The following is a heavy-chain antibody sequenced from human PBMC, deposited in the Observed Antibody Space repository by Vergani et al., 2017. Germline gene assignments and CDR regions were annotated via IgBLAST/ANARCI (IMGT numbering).Heavy chain of an antibody. V-gene: IGHV4-34*01. CDR1: GGSFSGYY. CDR3: ARSTTVTTFYYYYYMDV. Sequence: QVQLQQWGAGLLKPSETLSLTCAVYGGSFSGYYWSWIRQPPGKGLEWIGEINHSGSTNYNPSLKSRVTILVDTSKNQFSLKLSSVTAADTAVYYCARSTTVTTFYYYYYMDVWGKGTTVTVSS. CDR2: INHSGST. J-gene: IGHJ6*03. D-gene: IGHD4-11*01.